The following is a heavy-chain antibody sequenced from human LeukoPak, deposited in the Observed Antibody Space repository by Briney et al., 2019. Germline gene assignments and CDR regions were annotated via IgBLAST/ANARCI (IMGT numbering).Heavy chain of an antibody. V-gene: IGHV1-18*01. D-gene: IGHD3-10*01. CDR3: ASFRYYGSEGRGAFDI. J-gene: IGHJ3*02. CDR1: GYTFTSYG. CDR2: ISAYNGNT. Sequence: GASVKVSCKASGYTFTSYGISWVRQAPGQGLEWMGWISAYNGNTNYAQKLQGRVTMTTDTSTSTAYMELRSLRSDDTAVYYCASFRYYGSEGRGAFDIWGQGTMFTVSS.